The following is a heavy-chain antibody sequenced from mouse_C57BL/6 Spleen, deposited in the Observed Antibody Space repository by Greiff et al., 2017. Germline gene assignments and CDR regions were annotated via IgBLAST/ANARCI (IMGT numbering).Heavy chain of an antibody. J-gene: IGHJ2*01. CDR2: ISNGGGST. Sequence: EVMLVESGGGLVQPGGSLKLSCAASGFTFSDYYMYWVRQTPEKRLEWVAYISNGGGSTYYPDTVKGRFTISRDNAKNTLYLQMSRLKSEDTAMYYCARQGDYYGSSPFDYWGQGTTLTVSS. CDR1: GFTFSDYY. CDR3: ARQGDYYGSSPFDY. V-gene: IGHV5-12*01. D-gene: IGHD1-1*01.